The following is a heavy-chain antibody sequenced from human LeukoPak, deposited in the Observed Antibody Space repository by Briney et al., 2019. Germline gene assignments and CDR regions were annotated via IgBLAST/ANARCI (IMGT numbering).Heavy chain of an antibody. CDR3: ARMHYYGSGSYSEIDY. J-gene: IGHJ4*02. CDR1: GGTFSSYA. V-gene: IGHV1-69*04. D-gene: IGHD3-10*01. Sequence: ASVKVSCKASGGTFSSYAISWVRQAPGQGLEWMGRIIPILGIANYAQKFQGRVTITADKSTSTAYMELSSLRSEDTAVYYCARMHYYGSGSYSEIDYWGQGTLVTVSS. CDR2: IIPILGIA.